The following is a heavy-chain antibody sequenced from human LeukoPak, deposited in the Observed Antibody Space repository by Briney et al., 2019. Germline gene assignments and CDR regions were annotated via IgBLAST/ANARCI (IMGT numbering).Heavy chain of an antibody. J-gene: IGHJ4*02. CDR3: ARDGDYGVTSFDS. CDR1: GGSISSGGYY. CDR2: IYHSGPT. V-gene: IGHV4-31*03. Sequence: SQTLSLTCTVSGGSISSGGYYWSWIRQPPGRGLEWIGNIYHSGPTYYNPSLKSRVTISIDTSENQFSLRLSSVTAADTAVYYCARDGDYGVTSFDSWGQGSLVTVSS. D-gene: IGHD4-17*01.